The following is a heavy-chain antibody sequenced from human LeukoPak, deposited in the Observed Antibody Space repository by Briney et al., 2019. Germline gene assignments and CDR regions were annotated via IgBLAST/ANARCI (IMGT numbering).Heavy chain of an antibody. CDR1: GFTFSSYS. CDR3: ARGLQQLVRGFNYYFMDV. J-gene: IGHJ6*03. V-gene: IGHV3-48*01. D-gene: IGHD6-13*01. Sequence: PGGSLRLSCAASGFTFSSYSMNWVRQAPGKGLEWVSYITSSSSSIYYADSVRGRFTISRYNAKNSLYLQMNSLRAEDTAVYYCARGLQQLVRGFNYYFMDVWGKGTTVTVSS. CDR2: ITSSSSSI.